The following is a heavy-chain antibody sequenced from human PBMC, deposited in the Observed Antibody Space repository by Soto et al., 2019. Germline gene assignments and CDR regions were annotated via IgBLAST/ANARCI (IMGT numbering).Heavy chain of an antibody. CDR3: ARDCSGGSCYGAFDI. D-gene: IGHD2-15*01. V-gene: IGHV3-30-3*01. CDR1: GFTFSSYA. Sequence: QVQLVESGGGVVQPGRSLRLSCAASGFTFSSYAMHWVRQAPGKGLEWVAVISYDGSNKYYADSVKGRFTISRDNSKNPLYLQMNSLRAEDTAVYYCARDCSGGSCYGAFDIWGQGTMVTVSS. J-gene: IGHJ3*02. CDR2: ISYDGSNK.